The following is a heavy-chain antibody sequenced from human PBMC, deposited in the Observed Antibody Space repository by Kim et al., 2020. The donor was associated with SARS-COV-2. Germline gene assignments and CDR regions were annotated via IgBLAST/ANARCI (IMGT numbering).Heavy chain of an antibody. Sequence: ASVKVSCKASGYTFTSYAMNWVRQAPGQGLEWMGWINTNTGNPTYAQGCTGRFVFSLDTSVSTAYLQISSLKAEDTAVYYCARLYSSSWSVLFDYWGQGTLVTVSS. CDR3: ARLYSSSWSVLFDY. D-gene: IGHD6-13*01. CDR2: INTNTGNP. CDR1: GYTFTSYA. V-gene: IGHV7-4-1*02. J-gene: IGHJ4*02.